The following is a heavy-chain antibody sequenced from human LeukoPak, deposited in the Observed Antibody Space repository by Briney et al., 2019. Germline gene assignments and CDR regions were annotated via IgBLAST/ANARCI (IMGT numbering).Heavy chain of an antibody. V-gene: IGHV3-23*01. J-gene: IGHJ4*02. D-gene: IGHD2-15*01. CDR1: GFTFSSYA. CDR2: ISGSGVST. Sequence: PGRSLRLSCAASGFTFSSYAMTWVRQAPGKGLEWVSTISGSGVSTYYADSVKGRFTISRDNAKNSLDLQMNSLRAEDTALYYCAREGIFCSGDNCYVDSWGQGTLVTVSS. CDR3: AREGIFCSGDNCYVDS.